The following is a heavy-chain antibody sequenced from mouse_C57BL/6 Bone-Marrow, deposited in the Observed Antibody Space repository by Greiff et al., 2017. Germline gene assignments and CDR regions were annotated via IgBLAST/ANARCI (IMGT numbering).Heavy chain of an antibody. CDR2: IYPRSGNT. CDR1: GYTFTSYG. D-gene: IGHD1-1*01. Sequence: QVQLKQSGAELARPGASVKLSCKASGYTFTSYGISWVKQRTGQGLEWIGEIYPRSGNTYYNEKFKGKATLTADKSSSTAYMELRSLTSEDSAVYFCARSGYYGSGRWYWGKGTTLTASS. CDR3: ARSGYYGSGRWY. V-gene: IGHV1-81*01. J-gene: IGHJ2*01.